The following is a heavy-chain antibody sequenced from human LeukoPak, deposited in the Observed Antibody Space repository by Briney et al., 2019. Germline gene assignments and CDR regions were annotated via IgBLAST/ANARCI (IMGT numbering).Heavy chain of an antibody. Sequence: GGSLRLSCAASGFTFSSYEMNWVRQAPGMGLEWVSYISSSGSTIYYADSVKGRFTISRDNAKNSLYLQMNSLRAEDTAVYYCARDLGLSLDYWGQGTLVTVSS. CDR1: GFTFSSYE. CDR2: ISSSGSTI. V-gene: IGHV3-48*03. CDR3: ARDLGLSLDY. D-gene: IGHD3-16*02. J-gene: IGHJ4*02.